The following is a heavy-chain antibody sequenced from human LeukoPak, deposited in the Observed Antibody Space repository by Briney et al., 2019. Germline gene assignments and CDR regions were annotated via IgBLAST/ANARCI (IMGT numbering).Heavy chain of an antibody. Sequence: SETLSLTCTVSGGSISSGDYYWSWTRQPPGKGLEWIGYIYYSGSTYYNPSLKSRVTISVDTSKNQFSLKLSSVTAADTAVYYCAREDDILTLDPWGQGTLVTVSS. CDR2: IYYSGST. CDR3: AREDDILTLDP. D-gene: IGHD3-9*01. J-gene: IGHJ5*02. V-gene: IGHV4-30-4*01. CDR1: GGSISSGDYY.